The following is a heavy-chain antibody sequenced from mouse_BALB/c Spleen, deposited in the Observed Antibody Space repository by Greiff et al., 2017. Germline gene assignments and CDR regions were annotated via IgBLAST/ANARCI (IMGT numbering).Heavy chain of an antibody. D-gene: IGHD1-1*01. V-gene: IGHV1-5*01. CDR2: IYPGNSDT. J-gene: IGHJ4*01. Sequence: VQLQQSGPVLARPGASVKMSCKASGYSFTSYWMHWVKQRPGQGLEWIGAIYPGNSDTSYNQKFKGKAKLTAVTSASTAYMELSSLTNEDSAVYYGRGEEAYGLAYWGQGTSVTVSA. CDR3: RGEEAYGLAY. CDR1: GYSFTSYW.